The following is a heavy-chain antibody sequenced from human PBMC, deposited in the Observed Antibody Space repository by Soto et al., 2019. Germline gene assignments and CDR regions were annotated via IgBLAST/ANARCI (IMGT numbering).Heavy chain of an antibody. CDR3: ARDFSPTQSDVLTGYRIYYYYGMDV. Sequence: GASVKVACKGSGYTFTGYYMHWVRQAPGQELEWMGLINPNSGGTYYVQKFQGCVTMTRDTSISTAYMELSRLRSDDTAVYYCARDFSPTQSDVLTGYRIYYYYGMDVWGQGTTVTVSS. J-gene: IGHJ6*02. V-gene: IGHV1-2*04. D-gene: IGHD3-9*01. CDR2: INPNSGGT. CDR1: GYTFTGYY.